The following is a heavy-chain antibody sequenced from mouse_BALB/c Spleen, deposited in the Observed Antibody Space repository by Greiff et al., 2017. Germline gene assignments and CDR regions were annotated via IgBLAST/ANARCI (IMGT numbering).Heavy chain of an antibody. Sequence: QVQLQQPGAELVRPGASVKLSCKASGYTFTSYWINWVKQRPGQGLEWIGNIYPSDSYTNYIQKFKDKATLTVDKSSSTAYMQLSSPTSEDSAVYYCARLLYFDYWGQGTTLTVSS. CDR1: GYTFTSYW. V-gene: IGHV1-69*02. J-gene: IGHJ2*01. CDR3: ARLLYFDY. D-gene: IGHD2-12*01. CDR2: IYPSDSYT.